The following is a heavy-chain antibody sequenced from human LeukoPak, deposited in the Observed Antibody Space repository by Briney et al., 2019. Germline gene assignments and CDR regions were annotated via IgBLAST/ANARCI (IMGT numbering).Heavy chain of an antibody. J-gene: IGHJ4*02. D-gene: IGHD6-13*01. V-gene: IGHV3-74*01. CDR3: ARHRHQLVRSLDY. CDR1: GFTFSDYW. Sequence: GGSLRLSCAASGFTFSDYWMHWVRQAPGKGLVWVSHINADEDRAAYADSVKGRFTISRDNARNTLYLQMNSLRAEDTAVYYCARHRHQLVRSLDYWGQGTLVTVSS. CDR2: INADEDRA.